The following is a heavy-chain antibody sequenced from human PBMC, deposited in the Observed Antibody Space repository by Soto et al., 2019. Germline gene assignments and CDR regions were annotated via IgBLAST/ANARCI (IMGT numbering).Heavy chain of an antibody. V-gene: IGHV3-66*01. D-gene: IGHD1-20*01. CDR2: IYSGGST. J-gene: IGHJ6*02. Sequence: EVQLVESGGGLVQPGGSLRLSCAASGFTVSSNYMSWVRQAPGKGLEWVSVIYSGGSTYYADSVKGRFTISRDNSKNTLYLQMNSLRAEDTAVYYCARDAIDNYYYYYGMDVWGQGTTVTVSS. CDR1: GFTVSSNY. CDR3: ARDAIDNYYYYYGMDV.